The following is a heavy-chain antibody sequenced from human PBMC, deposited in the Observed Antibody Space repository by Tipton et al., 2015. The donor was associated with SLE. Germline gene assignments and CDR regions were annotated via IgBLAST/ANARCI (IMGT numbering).Heavy chain of an antibody. CDR3: ARVRSNFDY. J-gene: IGHJ4*02. CDR2: ISWNSGSI. Sequence: SLRLSCAASGFTFDDYAMHWVRQAPGKGLEWVSGISWNSGSIGYADSVKGRFTISRDNAKNSLYLQMNSLRAEDMALYYCARVRSNFDYWGQGTLVTVSS. V-gene: IGHV3-9*03. CDR1: GFTFDDYA.